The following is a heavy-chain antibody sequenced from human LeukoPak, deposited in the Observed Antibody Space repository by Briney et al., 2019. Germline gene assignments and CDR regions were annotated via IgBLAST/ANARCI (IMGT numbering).Heavy chain of an antibody. D-gene: IGHD2-2*01. J-gene: IGHJ4*02. CDR1: GFTFSSYA. CDR3: AKDQNDLYCSSTSCYGLYYFDY. V-gene: IGHV3-23*01. Sequence: PGGSLRLSCAASGFTFSSYAMRWVRQAPGKGLEWVSAISGSGGSTYYADSVKGRFTISRDNSKNTLYLQMNSLRAEDTAVYYCAKDQNDLYCSSTSCYGLYYFDYWGQGTLVTVSS. CDR2: ISGSGGST.